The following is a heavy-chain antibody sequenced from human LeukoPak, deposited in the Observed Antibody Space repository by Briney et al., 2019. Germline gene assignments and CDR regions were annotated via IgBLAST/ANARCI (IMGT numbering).Heavy chain of an antibody. D-gene: IGHD6-19*01. Sequence: KFQGRVTITRDTSASTAYMELSSLRSEDTAVYYCAKGSSRAVAGTSRYYFDYWGQGTLVTVSS. V-gene: IGHV1-3*01. J-gene: IGHJ4*02. CDR3: AKGSSRAVAGTSRYYFDY.